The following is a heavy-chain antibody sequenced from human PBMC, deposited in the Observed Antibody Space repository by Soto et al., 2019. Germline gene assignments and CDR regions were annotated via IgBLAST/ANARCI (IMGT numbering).Heavy chain of an antibody. J-gene: IGHJ4*02. D-gene: IGHD3-16*01. CDR2: IIPIFGTA. Sequence: QVQLVQSGAEVKKPGSSVKVSCKASGGTFSSYAISWVRQAPGQGLGWMGGIIPIFGTANYAQKFQGRVTITADESTSTVYMELSSLRSEDTAVYYCARDRDTGGVDYWGQGTLVTVSS. CDR3: ARDRDTGGVDY. V-gene: IGHV1-69*12. CDR1: GGTFSSYA.